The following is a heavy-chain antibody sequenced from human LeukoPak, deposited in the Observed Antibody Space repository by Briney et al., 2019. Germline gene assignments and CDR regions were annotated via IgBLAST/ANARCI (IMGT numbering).Heavy chain of an antibody. D-gene: IGHD3-9*01. CDR1: GFTFNNYA. V-gene: IGHV3-23*01. CDR3: VSNDILTGHTNWYFEY. CDR2: TLGGRSSTT. Sequence: GGSLRLSCAASGFTFNNYAMSWVRQAPGKGLEWVSVTLGGRSSTTYYADSVKGRFTMSRDNSQNTVYLQMNSLRVEDTAVYYCVSNDILTGHTNWYFEYWGQGTLVTVSS. J-gene: IGHJ4*02.